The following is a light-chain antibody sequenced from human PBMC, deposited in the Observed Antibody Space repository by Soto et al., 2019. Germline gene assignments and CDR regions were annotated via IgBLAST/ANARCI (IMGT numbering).Light chain of an antibody. CDR1: SSDVGGYNC. Sequence: SVLPQPRSVSGSPGQSVTISCTGTSSDVGGYNCVSWYQQHPGKAPQLIIYDVTQRPSGVPDRFSGSKSGNTASLSISGLQAEDEADYYCCSHSASYTFVFGTRTKVTVL. CDR2: DVT. V-gene: IGLV2-11*01. J-gene: IGLJ1*01. CDR3: CSHSASYTFV.